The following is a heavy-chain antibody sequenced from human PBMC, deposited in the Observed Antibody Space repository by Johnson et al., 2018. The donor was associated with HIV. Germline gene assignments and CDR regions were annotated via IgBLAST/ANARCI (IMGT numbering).Heavy chain of an antibody. Sequence: QVQLVESGGGLVKPGGSLRLSCAASGFTFSDYYMSWIRQAPGKGLEWVSYISSSGSTIYYADSVKGRFTISRDNSKNTLYLQMNSLRAEDTAVYYCAKAQDYDILIEVAFDIWGQGTIVTVSS. CDR1: GFTFSDYY. V-gene: IGHV3-11*01. D-gene: IGHD3-9*01. CDR2: ISSSGSTI. J-gene: IGHJ3*02. CDR3: AKAQDYDILIEVAFDI.